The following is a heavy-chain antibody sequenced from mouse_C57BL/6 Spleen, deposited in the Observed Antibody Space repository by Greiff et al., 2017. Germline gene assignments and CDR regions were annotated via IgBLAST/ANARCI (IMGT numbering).Heavy chain of an antibody. CDR3: ARTTTVVADAMDY. J-gene: IGHJ4*01. V-gene: IGHV1-54*01. Sequence: VQLQQSGAELVRPGTSVKVSCKASGYAFTNYLIEWVKQRPGQGLEWIGVINPGSGGTNYTEKFKGKATLTADKSSSTAYMQLSSLTSEDSAVYFCARTTTVVADAMDYWGQGTSVTVSS. D-gene: IGHD1-1*01. CDR1: GYAFTNYL. CDR2: INPGSGGT.